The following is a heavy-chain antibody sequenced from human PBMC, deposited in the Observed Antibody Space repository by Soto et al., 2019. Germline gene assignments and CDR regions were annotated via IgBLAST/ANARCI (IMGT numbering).Heavy chain of an antibody. CDR2: IYYSGST. J-gene: IGHJ5*02. V-gene: IGHV4-30-4*01. D-gene: IGHD2-15*01. CDR3: ARGAVRYCSGGSCYTNWFDP. CDR1: GCSISSGDYY. Sequence: SETLSLTCPVSGCSISSGDYYWSWIRQPPGKGLEWIGYIYYSGSTYYNPSLKSRVTISVDTSKNQFSLKLSSVTAADTAVYYCARGAVRYCSGGSCYTNWFDPWGQGTLVTVSS.